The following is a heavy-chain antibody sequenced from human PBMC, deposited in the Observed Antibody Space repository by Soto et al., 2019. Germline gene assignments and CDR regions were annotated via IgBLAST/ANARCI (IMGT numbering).Heavy chain of an antibody. CDR1: GFNFDVYA. V-gene: IGHV3-30-3*01. J-gene: IGHJ4*02. CDR3: ARDMGSHSQFIFEY. D-gene: IGHD3-10*01. CDR2: ISYDEGNE. Sequence: QVQLVESGGGVVQPGRSLRLSCAASGFNFDVYAMHWVRQAPGKGLEWVAIISYDEGNEYYADSVKGRFTISRDNSRNTLSLQMNSLRAEDTAVYYCARDMGSHSQFIFEYWGQGALVTVSS.